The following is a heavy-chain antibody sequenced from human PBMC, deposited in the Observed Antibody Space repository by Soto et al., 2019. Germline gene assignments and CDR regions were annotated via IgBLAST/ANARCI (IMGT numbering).Heavy chain of an antibody. D-gene: IGHD2-2*01. CDR3: ARRYRSRFAD. CDR1: GGSISSYY. CDR2: IYYSGST. Sequence: PSETLSLTCTVSGGSISSYYWSWIRQPPGKGLEWIGYIYYSGSTNYNPSLKSRVTISVDTSKNQFSLKLSSVTAADTAVYYCARRYRSRFADWSQGTLVTVSS. V-gene: IGHV4-59*08. J-gene: IGHJ4*02.